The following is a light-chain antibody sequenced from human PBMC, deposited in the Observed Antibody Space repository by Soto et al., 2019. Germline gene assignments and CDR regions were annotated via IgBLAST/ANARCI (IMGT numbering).Light chain of an antibody. CDR2: AAS. V-gene: IGKV3-15*01. J-gene: IGKJ2*01. CDR1: QSVRSN. Sequence: EIVMTQSPATLSVSPGEKATLSCRASQSVRSNLAWYQQKPGQSPRLLIYAASTRATGIPARFSGSGSGTEFTLTISSLQSEDFAVYCCQQYNNWPLYTFGQGTKLEIK. CDR3: QQYNNWPLYT.